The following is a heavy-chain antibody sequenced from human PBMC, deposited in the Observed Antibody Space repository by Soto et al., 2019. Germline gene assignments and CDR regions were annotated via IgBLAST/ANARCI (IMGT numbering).Heavy chain of an antibody. CDR3: VKANDQQLVEGGPFDM. Sequence: EAQLVESGGGLVQPGRSLRLSCAASGFTFDDFAMHWVRQAPGRGLEWVSGIIWSGGSSGYSDSVKGRFTISRDNAKNSLYLEMNSLRVEDTALFYCVKANDQQLVEGGPFDMWGQGTMVTVSS. V-gene: IGHV3-9*01. D-gene: IGHD6-13*01. CDR2: IIWSGGSS. J-gene: IGHJ3*02. CDR1: GFTFDDFA.